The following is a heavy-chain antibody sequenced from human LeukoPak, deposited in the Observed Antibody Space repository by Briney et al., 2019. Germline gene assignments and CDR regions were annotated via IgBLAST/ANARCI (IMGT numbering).Heavy chain of an antibody. Sequence: SETLSLTCTVSGGSISSYYWSWIRQPPGKGLEWIGYIYYSGSTNYNPSLKSRVTISVDTSKNQFSLKLSSVTAADTAVYYCARQAVAGRWYNWFDPWGQGTLVTVSS. CDR1: GGSISSYY. CDR2: IYYSGST. D-gene: IGHD6-19*01. V-gene: IGHV4-59*08. CDR3: ARQAVAGRWYNWFDP. J-gene: IGHJ5*02.